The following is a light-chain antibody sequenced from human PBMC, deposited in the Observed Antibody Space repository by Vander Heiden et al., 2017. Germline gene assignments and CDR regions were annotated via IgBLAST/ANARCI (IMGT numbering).Light chain of an antibody. CDR1: QSIINC. V-gene: IGKV1-39*01. CDR2: AAS. Sequence: DTQMTQSPSSLSASVGDRVTIACRASQSIINCLNWYQQKPGKAPNLLIYAASILQSGVPARFSGSGSGTDFTLSISSLQPEDFSTYYCEQSYSSPRTFGQGTKVEIK. CDR3: EQSYSSPRT. J-gene: IGKJ1*01.